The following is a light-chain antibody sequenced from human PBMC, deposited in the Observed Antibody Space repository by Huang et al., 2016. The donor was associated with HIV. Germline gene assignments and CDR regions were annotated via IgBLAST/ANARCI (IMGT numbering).Light chain of an antibody. Sequence: IQLTQSPSSLSASVGDRVPIPCRASQDISSYLAWYQQKPGKAPKLLIFAASTLQSGVPSRFSGSGSGTDFTLTISSLQPEDFATYYCQQSRTFGGGTKVDIK. CDR2: AAS. CDR1: QDISSY. J-gene: IGKJ4*01. CDR3: QQSRT. V-gene: IGKV1-9*01.